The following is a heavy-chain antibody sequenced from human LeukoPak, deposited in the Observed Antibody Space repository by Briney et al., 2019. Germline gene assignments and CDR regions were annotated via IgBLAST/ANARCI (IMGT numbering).Heavy chain of an antibody. CDR2: ISGSGGGT. CDR3: TRSDWFDP. CDR1: GFTFSSYA. Sequence: PGGSLRLSCAASGFTFSSYAMSWVRQAPEKGLEWVSTISGSGGGTYYADSVKGRFTISRDNAKNTLYLQMNSLRGEDTAVYYCTRSDWFDPWGQGTLVAVSS. J-gene: IGHJ5*02. V-gene: IGHV3-23*01.